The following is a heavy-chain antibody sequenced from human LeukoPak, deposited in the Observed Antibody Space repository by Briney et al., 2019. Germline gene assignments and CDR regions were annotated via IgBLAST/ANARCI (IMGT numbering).Heavy chain of an antibody. CDR3: ARDPSNSSGYHAHFDS. CDR1: GYTFTHHG. CDR2: ISCYNGDT. D-gene: IGHD3-22*01. Sequence: GASVKVSCKASGYTFTHHGISWVRQAPGQGLEWMGRISCYNGDTMYAQNVQGRVTMTTDTSTRTAYIELRSLPSDDTAMYYCARDPSNSSGYHAHFDSWGQGTLVTVSS. J-gene: IGHJ4*02. V-gene: IGHV1-18*04.